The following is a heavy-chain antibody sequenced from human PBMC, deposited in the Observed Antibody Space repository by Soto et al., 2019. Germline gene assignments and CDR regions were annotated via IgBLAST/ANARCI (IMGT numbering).Heavy chain of an antibody. D-gene: IGHD3-16*01. CDR1: GFTFSSYG. Sequence: PGGSLRLSCAASGFTFSSYGMHWVRQAPGKGLEWVAVISYDGSNKYYADPVKGRFTISRDNSKNTLYLQMNSLRAEDTAVYYCAKNYVWGSPYNIDYWGQGTLVTVSS. CDR3: AKNYVWGSPYNIDY. J-gene: IGHJ4*02. CDR2: ISYDGSNK. V-gene: IGHV3-30*18.